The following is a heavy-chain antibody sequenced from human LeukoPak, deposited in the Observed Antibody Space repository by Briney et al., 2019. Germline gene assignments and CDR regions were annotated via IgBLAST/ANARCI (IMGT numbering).Heavy chain of an antibody. CDR1: GFTFSSYS. V-gene: IGHV3-7*01. CDR2: IKQDGSEK. Sequence: GSLRLSCAASGFTFSSYSMNWVRQAPGKGLEWVANIKQDGSEKYYVDSVKGRFTISRDNAKNSLYLQMNSLRAEDTAVYYCARGITSGPRRYDVRNFDYWGQGTPVTVSS. CDR3: ARGITSGPRRYDVRNFDY. D-gene: IGHD5-12*01. J-gene: IGHJ4*02.